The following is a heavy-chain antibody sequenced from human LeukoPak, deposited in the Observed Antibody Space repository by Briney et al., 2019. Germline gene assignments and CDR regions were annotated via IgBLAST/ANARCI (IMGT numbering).Heavy chain of an antibody. CDR2: IYYSGST. D-gene: IGHD2-2*01. V-gene: IGHV4-30-4*01. CDR3: ARAPLVVVPAAMEGGFDY. Sequence: PSQTLSLTCTVSGGSISSGDYYWSWIRQPPGKGLEWIGYIYYSGSTYYNPSLKSRVTISVDTSKNQFSLKLSSVTAADTAVYYCARAPLVVVPAAMEGGFDYWGQGTLVTVSS. J-gene: IGHJ4*02. CDR1: GGSISSGDYY.